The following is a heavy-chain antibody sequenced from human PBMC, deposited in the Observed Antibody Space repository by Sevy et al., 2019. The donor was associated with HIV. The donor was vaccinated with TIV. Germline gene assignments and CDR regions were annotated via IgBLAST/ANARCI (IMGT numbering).Heavy chain of an antibody. D-gene: IGHD5-12*01. CDR2: VGPAGDT. CDR1: GFTFITYD. CDR3: TRSGGYSDYGMDV. Sequence: GGSLRLSCAASGFTFITYDMHWVRHVTGKGLEWVSGVGPAGDTVYPGSVKGGFTISTENAKNSLYLQMKNLRAGDTAVYYCTRSGGYSDYGMDVWGQGTTVTVSS. V-gene: IGHV3-13*01. J-gene: IGHJ6*02.